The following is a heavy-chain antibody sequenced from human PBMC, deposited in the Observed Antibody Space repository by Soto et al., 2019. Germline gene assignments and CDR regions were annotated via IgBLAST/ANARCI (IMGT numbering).Heavy chain of an antibody. D-gene: IGHD3-22*01. V-gene: IGHV4-59*08. J-gene: IGHJ4*02. Sequence: SSETLSLTCTVSGGSISSYYWSWIRQPPGKGLEWIGYIYYSGSTNYNPSLKSRVTMSVDTSKNQFSLKLSSVTAADTAVYSCARLYYDSSDYYYFDYWGQGTLVTVSS. CDR2: IYYSGST. CDR3: ARLYYDSSDYYYFDY. CDR1: GGSISSYY.